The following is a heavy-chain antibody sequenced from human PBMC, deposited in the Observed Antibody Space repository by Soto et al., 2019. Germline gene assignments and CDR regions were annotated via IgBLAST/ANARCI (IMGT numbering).Heavy chain of an antibody. D-gene: IGHD3-3*01. CDR1: GFTFSSYS. CDR3: ARGFLLGWKYYFDY. J-gene: IGHJ4*02. CDR2: ISSSSSTI. Sequence: EVQLVESGGGLVQPGGSLRLSCAASGFTFSSYSMNWVRQAPGKGLEWVSYISSSSSTIYYADSVKGRFTISRDNAKNSLYLQMNSLRDEDTAVYYCARGFLLGWKYYFDYWGQGTLVTVSA. V-gene: IGHV3-48*02.